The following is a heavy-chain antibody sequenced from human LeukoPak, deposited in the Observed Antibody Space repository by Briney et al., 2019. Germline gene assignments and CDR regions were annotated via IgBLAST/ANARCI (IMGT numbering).Heavy chain of an antibody. J-gene: IGHJ3*02. CDR1: GGSISSSSYY. CDR2: IYYSGST. CDR3: ATGRLLWGSGSPFGAFDI. V-gene: IGHV4-39*07. Sequence: PSETLSLTCTVSGGSISSSSYYWGWIRQPPGKGLEWIGSIYYSGSTYYNPSLKSRVTISVDRSKNQFSLKLNSVTAADTAVYYCATGRLLWGSGSPFGAFDIWGQGTMVTVSS. D-gene: IGHD3-10*01.